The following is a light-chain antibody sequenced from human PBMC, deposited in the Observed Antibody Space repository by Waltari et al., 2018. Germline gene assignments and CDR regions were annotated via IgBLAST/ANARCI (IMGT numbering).Light chain of an antibody. CDR3: QHHFRLPAT. Sequence: IMLTQSPGTLSLPPGERATLSLRASQSFSRYLAWYQQKPGQAPRLLIYGASTRATGIPDRFSGSGSGTDFSLTISGLEPEDSAVYYCQHHFRLPATFGQGTKVEIK. J-gene: IGKJ1*01. CDR2: GAS. V-gene: IGKV3-20*01. CDR1: QSFSRY.